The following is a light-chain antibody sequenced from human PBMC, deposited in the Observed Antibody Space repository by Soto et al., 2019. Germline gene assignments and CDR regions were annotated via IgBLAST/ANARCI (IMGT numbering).Light chain of an antibody. CDR1: QSLLHSTGYNY. V-gene: IGKV2-28*01. CDR2: LAS. CDR3: LQPIPAPPT. J-gene: IGKJ1*01. Sequence: DTVMTQSPLSLPVTPGEPASISCKSSQSLLHSTGYNYVDWYLQKPGKSPQLLISLASNRASGVPDRFSGSGSGTDFTLTISRVEAEDVGVYYCLQPIPAPPTFGQGTKVEIK.